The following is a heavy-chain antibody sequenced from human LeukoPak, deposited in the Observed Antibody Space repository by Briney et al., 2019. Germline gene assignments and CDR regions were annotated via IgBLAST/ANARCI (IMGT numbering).Heavy chain of an antibody. CDR3: ASRNHYYYYYMDV. Sequence: GGSLRLSCAASGFTFSDFYMSWIRQAPGKGLEWVSSISSSSSYIYYADSVKGRFTISRDNAKNSLYLQMNSLRAEDTAVYYCASRNHYYYYYMDVWGKGTTVTISS. D-gene: IGHD1-14*01. CDR2: ISSSSSYI. V-gene: IGHV3-11*06. J-gene: IGHJ6*03. CDR1: GFTFSDFY.